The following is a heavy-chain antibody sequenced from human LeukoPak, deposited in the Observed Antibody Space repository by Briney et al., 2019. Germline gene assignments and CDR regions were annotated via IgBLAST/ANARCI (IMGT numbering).Heavy chain of an antibody. V-gene: IGHV3-23*01. CDR2: ISDSGRNT. D-gene: IGHD6-19*01. CDR1: GFTFRNYA. J-gene: IGHJ5*02. Sequence: PGGSLRLSCAASGFTFRNYAMSWVRHVPGKGLQWVSVISDSGRNTYYVDSVKGRFTISRDNSKNLLFLQMNSLRVEDTAVYYCAKALFGSGWYDDWGQGTLVTVSS. CDR3: AKALFGSGWYDD.